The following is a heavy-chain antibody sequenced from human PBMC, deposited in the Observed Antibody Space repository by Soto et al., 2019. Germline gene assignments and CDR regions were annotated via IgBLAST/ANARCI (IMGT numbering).Heavy chain of an antibody. CDR2: INSDGSST. V-gene: IGHV3-74*01. J-gene: IGHJ4*02. CDR3: AKDGRLGQFDY. CDR1: GFTLRGYW. Sequence: EVQLVESGGGLVQPGGSLRLSCAASGFTLRGYWMHWVRQAPGKGLVWVSRINSDGSSTSYADSVKGRFTISRDNAKNTLVLPMNSLRAEDTAVYYCAKDGRLGQFDYWGQGTLVTASS. D-gene: IGHD1-1*01.